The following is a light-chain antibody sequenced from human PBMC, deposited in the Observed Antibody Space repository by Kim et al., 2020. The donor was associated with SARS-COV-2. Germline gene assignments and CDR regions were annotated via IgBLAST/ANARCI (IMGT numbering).Light chain of an antibody. CDR1: QSVPRNY. J-gene: IGKJ2*01. CDR2: GAS. CDR3: QQYDDSPMYT. V-gene: IGKV3-20*01. Sequence: SPGERATLSCRASQSVPRNYLAWYQHKPGQAPRLLTYGASSRATGIPDRFTGSGSGTDFTLTISRLEPEDFAVYYCQQYDDSPMYTFGQGTKLEI.